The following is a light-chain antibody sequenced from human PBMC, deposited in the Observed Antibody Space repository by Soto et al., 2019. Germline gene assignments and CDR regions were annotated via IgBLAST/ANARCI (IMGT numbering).Light chain of an antibody. CDR1: QDISNS. CDR3: QKYNSAPLT. Sequence: DIQMTQSPSSLSASVGDRVTITCRATQDISNSLDWYQQKPGKVPKLLIYAASILQSGVPSRFSGSGSGTDFTLTISSLQPEDVATYYCQKYNSAPLTFGGGTKVEIK. V-gene: IGKV1-27*01. CDR2: AAS. J-gene: IGKJ4*01.